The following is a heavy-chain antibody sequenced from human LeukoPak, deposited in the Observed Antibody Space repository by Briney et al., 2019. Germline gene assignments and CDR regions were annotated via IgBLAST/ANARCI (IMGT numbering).Heavy chain of an antibody. D-gene: IGHD3-22*01. CDR2: INHSGGST. CDR1: GFTFSNYA. V-gene: IGHV3-23*01. CDR3: AKEGGTMIVVEDYFDY. Sequence: PGGTLRLSCAASGFTFSNYAMNWVRHAPGTGLGWVSAINHSGGSTYYAYSVKGRFTISRDNSKNTLYMQMNSLRAEDTAVYYCAKEGGTMIVVEDYFDYWGQGTLVTVSS. J-gene: IGHJ4*02.